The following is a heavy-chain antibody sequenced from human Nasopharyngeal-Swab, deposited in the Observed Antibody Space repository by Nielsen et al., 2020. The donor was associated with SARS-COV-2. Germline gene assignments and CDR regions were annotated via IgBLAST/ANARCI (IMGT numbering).Heavy chain of an antibody. CDR3: ARGGKLYSSGWYGYYYYGMDV. V-gene: IGHV4-34*01. Sequence: GSLRPSSAVYGGSFSGSYWSWIRQPPGKGLEWIGEINHSGSTNYNPSLKSRVTISVDTSKNQFSLKLSSVTAADTAVYYCARGGKLYSSGWYGYYYYGMDVWGQGTTVTVSS. CDR1: GGSFSGSY. J-gene: IGHJ6*02. D-gene: IGHD6-19*01. CDR2: INHSGST.